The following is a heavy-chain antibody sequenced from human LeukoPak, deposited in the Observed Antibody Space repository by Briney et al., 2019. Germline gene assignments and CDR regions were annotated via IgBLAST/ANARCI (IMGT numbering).Heavy chain of an antibody. D-gene: IGHD2-8*01. V-gene: IGHV3-30-3*01. CDR2: ISYDGSNK. Sequence: GGSLRLSFAASGFTFSSYAMPWVRQAPGKRLEWVAVISYDGSNKYYADSVKGRFTISRDNSKNTLYLQMTSLRAEDTAVYYCAGDGSDIVLMVYSPRFDYWGQGTLVTVSS. J-gene: IGHJ4*02. CDR3: AGDGSDIVLMVYSPRFDY. CDR1: GFTFSSYA.